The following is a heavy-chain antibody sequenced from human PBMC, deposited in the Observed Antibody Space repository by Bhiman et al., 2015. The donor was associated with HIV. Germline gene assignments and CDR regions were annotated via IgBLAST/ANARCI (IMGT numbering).Heavy chain of an antibody. CDR3: ARDRPYNWNWGNHYYGMDV. CDR1: GFTFSSYS. Sequence: EVQVVESGGGLVKPGGSLRLSCAASGFTFSSYSMTWVRQAPGKGLEWVSSIISSGRYIYYADSVKGRFTISRDNAKNSLYLQMNSLRGEDTAVYYCARDRPYNWNWGNHYYGMDVWGQGTTVTVSS. V-gene: IGHV3-21*03. D-gene: IGHD1-7*01. J-gene: IGHJ6*02. CDR2: IISSGRYI.